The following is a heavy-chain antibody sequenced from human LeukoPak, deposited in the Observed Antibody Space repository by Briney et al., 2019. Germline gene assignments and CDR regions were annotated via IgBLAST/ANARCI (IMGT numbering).Heavy chain of an antibody. CDR1: GGSISSGSHY. CDR3: ARLSYGSGSHYNFYFDF. D-gene: IGHD3-10*01. CDR2: IYYSGNS. V-gene: IGHV4-39*01. J-gene: IGHJ4*02. Sequence: SETLSLTCTVSGGSISSGSHYWGWIRQPPGKELEWTGNIYYSGNSYYNPSLKSRVTISVDASKNQFSLNLSSVTAADTAVYYCARLSYGSGSHYNFYFDFWGQGTLVTVSS.